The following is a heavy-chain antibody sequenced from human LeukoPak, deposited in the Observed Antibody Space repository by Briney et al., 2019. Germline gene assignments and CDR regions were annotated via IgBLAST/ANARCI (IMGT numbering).Heavy chain of an antibody. D-gene: IGHD1-26*01. CDR1: GGSISSSSYY. CDR2: IYYSGST. J-gene: IGHJ4*02. V-gene: IGHV4-39*07. CDR3: ARVSGSRDY. Sequence: SETLSLTCTVSGGSISSSSYYWGWIRQPPGKGLEWIGSIYYSGSTFYNPSLKSRVTMSVDTSKNQFSLTLSSVTAADTAVYYCARVSGSRDYWGQGTLVTVSS.